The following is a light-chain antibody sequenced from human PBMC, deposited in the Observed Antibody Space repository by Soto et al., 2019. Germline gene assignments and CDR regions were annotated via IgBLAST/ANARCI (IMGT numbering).Light chain of an antibody. CDR1: QDINNY. CDR3: QQYDNLLPYT. J-gene: IGKJ2*01. V-gene: IGKV1-33*01. CDR2: DAS. Sequence: DIQMTQSPSSLSASVGDRVTITCQASQDINNYLNWYQQKPGKAPKLLIYDASNLETGVPSRFSGSGSGTDFTFTISSLQPEDIATYYCQQYDNLLPYTFGQGTKVDIK.